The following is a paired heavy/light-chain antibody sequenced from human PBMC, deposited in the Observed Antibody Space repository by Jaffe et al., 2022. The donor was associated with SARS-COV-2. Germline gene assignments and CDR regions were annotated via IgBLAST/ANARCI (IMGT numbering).Light chain of an antibody. CDR2: GAS. CDR1: QSVSSSY. J-gene: IGKJ3*01. V-gene: IGKV3-20*01. CDR3: QQYGSSPQCT. Sequence: EIVLTQSPGTLSLSPGERATLSCRASQSVSSSYLAWYQQKPGQAPRLLIYGASSRATGIPDRFSGSGSGTDFTLTISRLEPEDFAVYYCQQYGSSPQCTFGPGTKVDIK.
Heavy chain of an antibody. CDR2: ISYDGSNK. CDR1: GFTFSSYA. Sequence: QVQLVESGGGVVQPGRSLRLSCAASGFTFSSYAMHWVRQAPGKGLEWVAVISYDGSNKYYADSVKGRFTISRDNSKNTLYLQMNSLRAEDTAVYYCARGAYDFWSGYLPPDGSEYYYYGMDVWGQGTTVTVSS. J-gene: IGHJ6*02. V-gene: IGHV3-30-3*01. CDR3: ARGAYDFWSGYLPPDGSEYYYYGMDV. D-gene: IGHD3-3*01.